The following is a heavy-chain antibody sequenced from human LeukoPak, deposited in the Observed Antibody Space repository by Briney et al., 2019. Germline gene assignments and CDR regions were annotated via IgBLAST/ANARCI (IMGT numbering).Heavy chain of an antibody. D-gene: IGHD6-19*01. CDR3: AKDQGIAVTGVSDY. Sequence: GGSLRLSCAASGFTFSSYEMNWVRQAPGKGLEGVSYISSSGSTIYYADSVKGQFTISRDNSKKTLYLQLNSLRDEDTAVYYCAKDQGIAVTGVSDYWGQGTLVTVSS. V-gene: IGHV3-48*03. CDR1: GFTFSSYE. J-gene: IGHJ4*02. CDR2: ISSSGSTI.